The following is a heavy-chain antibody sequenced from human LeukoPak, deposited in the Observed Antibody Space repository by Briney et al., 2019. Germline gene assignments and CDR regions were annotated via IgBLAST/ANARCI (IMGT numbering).Heavy chain of an antibody. CDR1: GYTFTGYY. Sequence: ASVKVSCKASGYTFTGYYMHWVRQAPGQGLEWMGWINPNSGGTNYAQKFQGRVTVTRDTSISTAYMELSRLKSDDTAVYYCARGSPGAYYYDFWSGYYTPIDYWGQGTLATVSS. CDR3: ARGSPGAYYYDFWSGYYTPIDY. V-gene: IGHV1-2*02. CDR2: INPNSGGT. J-gene: IGHJ4*02. D-gene: IGHD3-3*01.